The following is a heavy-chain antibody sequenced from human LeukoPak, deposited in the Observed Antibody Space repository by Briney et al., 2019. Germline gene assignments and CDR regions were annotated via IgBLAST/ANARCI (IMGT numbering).Heavy chain of an antibody. D-gene: IGHD7-27*01. CDR2: TYYRSKWFN. V-gene: IGHV6-1*01. Sequence: SQTLSLTCAISGDSVSSNTVAWNWIRQSPSRGLEWLGRTYYRSKWFNDYAVSVKSRITITPDTSKNQFSLQLNSVTPEDTAVYYCARDSHWAYFDYWGQGTLVTVSS. CDR3: ARDSHWAYFDY. CDR1: GDSVSSNTVA. J-gene: IGHJ4*02.